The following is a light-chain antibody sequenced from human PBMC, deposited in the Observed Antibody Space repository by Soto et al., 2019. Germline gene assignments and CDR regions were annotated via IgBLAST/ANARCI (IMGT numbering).Light chain of an antibody. CDR2: DVS. J-gene: IGLJ1*01. Sequence: QSVLTQPRSVSGSPGQSVTISCTGTSSDVGGYNYVSWCQQHPGKAPKLMIYDVSKRPSGVPDRFSGSKSGNTASLTISGLQAEDEADFYCQSYDSSLSAWVFGTGTKVTVL. V-gene: IGLV2-11*01. CDR3: QSYDSSLSAWV. CDR1: SSDVGGYNY.